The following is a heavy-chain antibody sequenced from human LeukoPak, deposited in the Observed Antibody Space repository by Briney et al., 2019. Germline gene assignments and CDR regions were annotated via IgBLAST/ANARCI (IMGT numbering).Heavy chain of an antibody. CDR2: IYTSGST. CDR1: GRSISSYY. V-gene: IGHV4-4*07. D-gene: IGHD3-16*02. Sequence: PSHTLSLTCTVSGRSISSYYWSWIRQPAGKGLESIGRIYTSGSTNYNPSIKSRVTISVDKSKNQFSLKLSSVTAADTAVYYCARDPSYRWDYFDYWGQGTLVTVSS. J-gene: IGHJ4*02. CDR3: ARDPSYRWDYFDY.